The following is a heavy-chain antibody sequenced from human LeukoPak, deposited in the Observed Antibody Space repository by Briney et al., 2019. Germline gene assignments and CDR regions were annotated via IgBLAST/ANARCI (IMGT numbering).Heavy chain of an antibody. V-gene: IGHV3-48*01. CDR1: GFMSTLYS. CDR2: ISNSGDRI. J-gene: IGHJ4*02. Sequence: VGSLRLSCTTSGFMSTLYSMSWVRQSPGKGLELISYISNSGDRIYYADSVKGRFTISRDNVKNSLYLQMNSLRAEDTAVYYCAKDLNGANFDYWGQGTLVTVSS. D-gene: IGHD3-10*01. CDR3: AKDLNGANFDY.